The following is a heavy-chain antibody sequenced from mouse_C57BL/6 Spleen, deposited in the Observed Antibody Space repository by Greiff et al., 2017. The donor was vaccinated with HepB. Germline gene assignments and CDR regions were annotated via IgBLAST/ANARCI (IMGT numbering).Heavy chain of an antibody. CDR3: ARSPYYYYGSSYVDY. V-gene: IGHV1-55*01. D-gene: IGHD1-1*01. J-gene: IGHJ2*01. CDR1: GYTFTSYW. Sequence: QVQLQPGAELVKPGASVKMSCKASGYTFTSYWITWVKQRPGQGLEWIGDIYPGSGSTNYNEKFKSKATLTVDTSSSTAYMQLSSLTSEDSAVYYCARSPYYYYGSSYVDYWGQGTTLTVSS. CDR2: IYPGSGST.